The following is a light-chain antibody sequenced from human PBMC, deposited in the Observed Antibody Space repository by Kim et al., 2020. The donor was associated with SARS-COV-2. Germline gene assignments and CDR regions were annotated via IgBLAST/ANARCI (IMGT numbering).Light chain of an antibody. Sequence: QSVLTQPPSVSATPGQRVTISCSGTTSNIGNNYVSWYQQIPGTAPKLLIYDNYHRPSEIPDRCSVSKSGTSATLAIAGLQTGDEADYYCVTWDSSLSTGRVFGGGTQLTVL. J-gene: IGLJ3*02. V-gene: IGLV1-51*01. CDR3: VTWDSSLSTGRV. CDR2: DNY. CDR1: TSNIGNNY.